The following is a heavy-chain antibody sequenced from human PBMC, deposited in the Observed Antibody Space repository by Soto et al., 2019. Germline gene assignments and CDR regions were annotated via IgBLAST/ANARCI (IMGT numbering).Heavy chain of an antibody. CDR1: GFTFSGYA. V-gene: IGHV3-64D*06. CDR3: VPYCSGGSCYPRGNWFDP. D-gene: IGHD2-15*01. J-gene: IGHJ5*02. Sequence: PGGSLRLSCSASGFTFSGYAMHWVRQAPGKGLEYVSAISSNGGSTYYADSVKGRFTISRDNSKNTLYLRMSSLRAEDTAVYYCVPYCSGGSCYPRGNWFDPWGQGTLVTVSS. CDR2: ISSNGGST.